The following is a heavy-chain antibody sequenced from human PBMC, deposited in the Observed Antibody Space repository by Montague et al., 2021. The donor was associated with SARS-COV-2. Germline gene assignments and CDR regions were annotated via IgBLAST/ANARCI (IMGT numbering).Heavy chain of an antibody. CDR3: ARDPGDYEGYYYGMDV. V-gene: IGHV3-33*05. CDR2: ISYDGSNK. J-gene: IGHJ6*02. D-gene: IGHD4-17*01. CDR1: GFTFSSYG. Sequence: SLRLSCAASGFTFSSYGMHWVRQAPGKGLEWVAVISYDGSNKYYADSVKGRFTISRDNSKNTLYPQMNSLRAEDTAVYYCARDPGDYEGYYYGMDVWGQGTTVTVSS.